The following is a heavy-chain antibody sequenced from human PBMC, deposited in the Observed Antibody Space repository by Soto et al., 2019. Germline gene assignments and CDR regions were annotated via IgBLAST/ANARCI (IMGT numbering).Heavy chain of an antibody. CDR1: GGSISSYY. Sequence: KTSETLSLTCTVSGGSISSYYWSWIRQPPGKGLEWIGYIYYSGSTNYNPSLKSRVTISVDTSKNQFSLKLSSVTAADTAVYYCARGAQRFLEWLPDYFDYWGQGTLVTVSS. D-gene: IGHD3-3*01. CDR2: IYYSGST. J-gene: IGHJ4*02. V-gene: IGHV4-59*01. CDR3: ARGAQRFLEWLPDYFDY.